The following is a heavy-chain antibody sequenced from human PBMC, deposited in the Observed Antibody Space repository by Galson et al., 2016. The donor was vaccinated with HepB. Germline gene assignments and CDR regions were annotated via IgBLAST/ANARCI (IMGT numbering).Heavy chain of an antibody. CDR2: IFYSGAT. Sequence: SETLSLTCTVSGGSITNYYWSWIRQSPGKGLEWIGYIFYSGATKYNPSLESRITISVDTSKNQFSLKLSSVTAADMAVYYCARGGASSRWLFPWGQGTLVTVST. V-gene: IGHV4-59*01. CDR3: ARGGASSRWLFP. D-gene: IGHD3-22*01. J-gene: IGHJ5*02. CDR1: GGSITNYY.